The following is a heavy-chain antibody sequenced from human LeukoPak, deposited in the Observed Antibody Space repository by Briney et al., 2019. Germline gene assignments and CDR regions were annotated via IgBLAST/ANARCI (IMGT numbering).Heavy chain of an antibody. CDR1: GFAFSNYW. D-gene: IGHD6-13*01. J-gene: IGHJ4*02. CDR3: ARVRWQQPDY. Sequence: GGSLRLSCAASGFAFSNYWMTWVRQAPGKGLEWVANMNQDGSEKYYVDSMKGRFTISRDNAKNSLYLQMNSLRAEDTAIYYCARVRWQQPDYWGQGTLVTVSS. V-gene: IGHV3-7*03. CDR2: MNQDGSEK.